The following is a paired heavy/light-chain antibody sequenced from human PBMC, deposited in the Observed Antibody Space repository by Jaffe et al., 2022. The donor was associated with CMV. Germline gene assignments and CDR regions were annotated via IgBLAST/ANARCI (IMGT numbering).Heavy chain of an antibody. CDR3: TRLPESPTVTTSLDY. J-gene: IGHJ4*02. V-gene: IGHV3-73*02. D-gene: IGHD4-17*01. CDR1: GFTFSDSA. CDR2: IRTKAHNYAT. Sequence: EVQLVESGGGLVQPGGSLKLSCAASGFTFSDSAIHWVRQASGKGLEWVGRIRTKAHNYATAFAVSVKDRITISRDDSGNRAYLQMDSLRTEDTAVYYCTRLPESPTVTTSLDYWGQGTLVTVSS.
Light chain of an antibody. J-gene: IGKJ4*01. Sequence: DIVMTQSPDSLAVSLGERATINCKSNQSVLYRSNNNNYLAWYQQKPGQPPKLLIYWASTRESGVPDRFSGSGSGTDFTLTISGLQAEDVAVYFCQQYYSTPVTFGGGTKVEIK. CDR3: QQYYSTPVT. CDR1: QSVLYRSNNNNY. V-gene: IGKV4-1*01. CDR2: WAS.